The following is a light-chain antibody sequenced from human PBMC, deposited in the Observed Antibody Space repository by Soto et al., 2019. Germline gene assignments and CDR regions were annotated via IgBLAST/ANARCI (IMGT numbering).Light chain of an antibody. CDR2: GAS. CDR3: QQYGTSPRT. V-gene: IGKV3-20*01. Sequence: EIVMTQSPATLSVSPGQRASLSCSASQSVSTTVAWYQLKPGQAPRLFIYGASSRATGIPDRFSGSGSGTDFTLTISRLEPEDFAVYICQQYGTSPRTFGQGTRLEI. J-gene: IGKJ5*01. CDR1: QSVSTT.